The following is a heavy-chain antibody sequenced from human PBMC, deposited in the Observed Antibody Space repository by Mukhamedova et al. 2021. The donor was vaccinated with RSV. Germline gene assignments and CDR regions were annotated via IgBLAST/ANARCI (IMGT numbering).Heavy chain of an antibody. D-gene: IGHD6-19*01. V-gene: IGHV4-34*01. Sequence: GSTNYNPSLKSRVTISIDTSENQFSLKLTSVTAADTAVYYCAIPGGGWYVGLDNWGQGVLVTVSS. CDR3: AIPGGGWYVGLDN. J-gene: IGHJ4*02. CDR2: GST.